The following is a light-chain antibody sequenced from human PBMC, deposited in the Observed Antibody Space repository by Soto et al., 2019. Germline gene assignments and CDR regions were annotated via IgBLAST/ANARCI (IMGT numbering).Light chain of an antibody. CDR1: QGVRSD. CDR3: RQYSKWPLT. CDR2: GAS. Sequence: EIAMTQSPDTLSVSPGDRATLSCRASQGVRSDLAWYQQKAGQSPRLLIYGASTRAAETPDRFSGSGSETEFTLTISSLQSEDFEVYYCRQYSKWPLTLGGGTKVDIK. V-gene: IGKV3-15*01. J-gene: IGKJ4*01.